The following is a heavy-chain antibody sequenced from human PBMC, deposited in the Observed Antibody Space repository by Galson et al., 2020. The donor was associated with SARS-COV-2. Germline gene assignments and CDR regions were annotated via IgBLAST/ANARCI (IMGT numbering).Heavy chain of an antibody. D-gene: IGHD5-12*01. V-gene: IGHV1-8*01. CDR1: GYTFTSHD. Sequence: ASVTVSCTPSGYTFTSHDINWVRQATGQGLEWIGWMNPNSGNTGYAQKFQGRVTMTRNISINTAYMELSSLKSEDTAVYYWARGVWVANAYYLDYWGQGTLVTVSS. J-gene: IGHJ4*02. CDR2: MNPNSGNT. CDR3: ARGVWVANAYYLDY.